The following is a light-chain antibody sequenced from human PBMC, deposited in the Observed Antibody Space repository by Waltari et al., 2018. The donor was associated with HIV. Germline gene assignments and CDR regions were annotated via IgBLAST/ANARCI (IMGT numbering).Light chain of an antibody. Sequence: QSILTQPPSVSAAPGQKVTISCSGDNSNLGNNFVSWYQQVPGRAPRLLLYDNGKRPSGIPDRFAASKAGVSATLGIAGLQSVDEADYYCGTWDSSLSLYVFGPGTTVAVL. CDR1: NSNLGNNF. J-gene: IGLJ1*01. V-gene: IGLV1-51*01. CDR3: GTWDSSLSLYV. CDR2: DNG.